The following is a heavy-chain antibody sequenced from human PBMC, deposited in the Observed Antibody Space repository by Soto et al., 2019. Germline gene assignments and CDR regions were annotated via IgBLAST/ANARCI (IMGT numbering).Heavy chain of an antibody. V-gene: IGHV3-48*02. J-gene: IGHJ6*02. CDR1: GFTFSSYR. CDR3: ARTIDV. CDR2: IGGSSGST. Sequence: EVQLVESGGGLVQPGGSLRLSCAASGFTFSSYRMTWVRQAPGKGLEWVSYIGGSSGSTYYADSVKGRFTISRDNAKNSLYLQMNSLRDEDTAVYYCARTIDVWGQGTTVTVSS.